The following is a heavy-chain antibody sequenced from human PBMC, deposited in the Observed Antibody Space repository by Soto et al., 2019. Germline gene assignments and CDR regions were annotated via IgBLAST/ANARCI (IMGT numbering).Heavy chain of an antibody. CDR3: ARVYDSSGEYYYYGMDV. D-gene: IGHD3-22*01. V-gene: IGHV3-30-3*01. CDR2: ISYDGSNK. J-gene: IGHJ6*02. CDR1: GFTFSSYA. Sequence: LRLSCAASGFTFSSYAMHWVRQAPGKGLEWVAVISYDGSNKYYADSVKGRFTISRDNSKNTLYLQMNSLRAEDTAVYYCARVYDSSGEYYYYGMDVWGQGTTVTVS.